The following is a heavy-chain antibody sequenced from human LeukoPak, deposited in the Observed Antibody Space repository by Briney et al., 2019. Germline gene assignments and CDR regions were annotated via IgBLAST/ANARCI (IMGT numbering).Heavy chain of an antibody. CDR3: VKEGVEYSYSYGDY. V-gene: IGHV3-30*18. CDR2: ISYDGGDK. D-gene: IGHD3-16*01. J-gene: IGHJ4*02. CDR1: GFSFNNYA. Sequence: PGGSPRLSCAASGFSFNNYAMYGVRQAPGKGREGVALISYDGGDKYYAEYMKGRITISRENSENTLYLQMNNLRTDDTAFYFCVKEGVEYSYSYGDYWGQGTLVTVSS.